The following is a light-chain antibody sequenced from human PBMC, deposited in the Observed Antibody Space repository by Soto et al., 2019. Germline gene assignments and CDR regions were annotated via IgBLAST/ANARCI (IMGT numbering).Light chain of an antibody. CDR3: QSYDSSLSGYV. Sequence: QSVLTQPPSVSEAPGQRVTISCTGSSSNIGAGYEAHWYQQVPGTAPKLLIYENNNRPSGVTDRFSGSKSGTSASLDITGLQSEDEAEYYCQSYDSSLSGYVFGSGTKLTVL. CDR2: ENN. CDR1: SSNIGAGYE. J-gene: IGLJ1*01. V-gene: IGLV1-40*01.